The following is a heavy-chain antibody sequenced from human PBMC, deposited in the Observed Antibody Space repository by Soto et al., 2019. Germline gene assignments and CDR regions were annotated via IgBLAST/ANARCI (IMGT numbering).Heavy chain of an antibody. CDR3: ARWGGSYYESWFDP. CDR1: GFSFRNYG. Sequence: QVLLVESGGGVVQPGTSLRLSCAASGFSFRNYGMQWVRQAPGKGLEWVAVTSSDGNTKNYAASVKGRFTISSDTSKNTLYLQMSSLRAEDTALYYCARWGGSYYESWFDPWGQGTLVIVSS. J-gene: IGHJ5*02. CDR2: TSSDGNTK. D-gene: IGHD1-26*01. V-gene: IGHV3-33*01.